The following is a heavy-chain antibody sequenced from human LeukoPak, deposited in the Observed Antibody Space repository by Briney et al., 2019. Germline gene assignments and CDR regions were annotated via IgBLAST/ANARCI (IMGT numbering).Heavy chain of an antibody. J-gene: IGHJ4*02. D-gene: IGHD1-26*01. CDR2: IYYSGST. Sequence: SETLSLTCTVSGGSISSYYWSWIRQPPGKGLEWIGYIYYSGSTNYNPSLKSRVTISVDTSKNQFSLKLSSVTAADTAVYYCARDSGGSYYSGTYYFDYWGQGTLVTVSS. CDR1: GGSISSYY. V-gene: IGHV4-59*01. CDR3: ARDSGGSYYSGTYYFDY.